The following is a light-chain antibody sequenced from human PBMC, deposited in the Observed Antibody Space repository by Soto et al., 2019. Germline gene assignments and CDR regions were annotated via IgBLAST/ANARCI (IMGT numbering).Light chain of an antibody. Sequence: EIVLTQSPGTLSLSPGERATLSCRASQSVSSSYLAWYQQKSGLAPSLLIYNASNRAIGVPDRFSGSGSGTDFTLTISRLEPEDFAVYYCQQYGSSPRTFGGGTKVDIK. CDR3: QQYGSSPRT. J-gene: IGKJ4*01. CDR1: QSVSSSY. V-gene: IGKV3D-20*01. CDR2: NAS.